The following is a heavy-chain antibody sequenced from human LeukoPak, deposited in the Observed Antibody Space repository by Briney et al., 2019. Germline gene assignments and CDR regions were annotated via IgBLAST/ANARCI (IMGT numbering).Heavy chain of an antibody. J-gene: IGHJ4*02. V-gene: IGHV3-21*01. CDR1: GFTFSSYS. Sequence: GGSLRLSCAASGFTFSSYSMNWVRQAPGKGLEWVSSISSSSSYIYYADSVKGRFTISSDNAKNSLYLQMNSLRAEDTAVYYCARGKYARSIVVVPAAYDYWGQGTLVTVSS. CDR2: ISSSSSYI. D-gene: IGHD2-2*01. CDR3: ARGKYARSIVVVPAAYDY.